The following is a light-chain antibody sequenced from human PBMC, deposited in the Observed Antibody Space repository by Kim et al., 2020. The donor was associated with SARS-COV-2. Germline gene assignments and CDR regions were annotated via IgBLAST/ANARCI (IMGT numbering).Light chain of an antibody. CDR2: GKN. CDR3: NSRDSSGNHHVV. Sequence: SSELTQDPAVSVALGQTVRITCQGDSLRSYYASWYQQKPGQAPLLVIYGKNNRPSGIPDRFSGSSSGNTASLTITGAQAEDEADYYCNSRDSSGNHHVVF. CDR1: SLRSYY. J-gene: IGLJ2*01. V-gene: IGLV3-19*01.